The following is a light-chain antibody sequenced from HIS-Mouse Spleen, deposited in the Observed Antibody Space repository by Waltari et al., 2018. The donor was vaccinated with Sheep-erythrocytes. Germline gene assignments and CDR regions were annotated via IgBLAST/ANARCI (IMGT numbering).Light chain of an antibody. CDR3: SSYAGSNNWV. V-gene: IGLV2-8*01. J-gene: IGLJ3*02. CDR2: EVS. CDR1: SSDVGGYNY. Sequence: QSALTQPPSASGSPGQSVTISCTGTSSDVGGYNYVSWHQQHPGKAPQLMIYEVSNRPSGVPARFSGSKSGNTASLTVAGLQAEDEADYYCSSYAGSNNWVFGGGTKLTVL.